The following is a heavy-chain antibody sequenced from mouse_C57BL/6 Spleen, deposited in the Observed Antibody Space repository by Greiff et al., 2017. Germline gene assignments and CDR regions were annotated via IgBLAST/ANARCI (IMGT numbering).Heavy chain of an antibody. CDR1: GFSLTSYG. D-gene: IGHD2-1*01. CDR2: IWRGGST. CDR3: AKSCNYEDAMDY. Sequence: QVQLQQSGPGLVQPSQSLSITCTVSGFSLTSYGVHWVRQSPGKGLEWLGVIWRGGSTDYNAAFMSRLSITKDNSKNHVFFKMNSLQADDTAIYYCAKSCNYEDAMDYWGQGTSVTVSS. J-gene: IGHJ4*01. V-gene: IGHV2-5*01.